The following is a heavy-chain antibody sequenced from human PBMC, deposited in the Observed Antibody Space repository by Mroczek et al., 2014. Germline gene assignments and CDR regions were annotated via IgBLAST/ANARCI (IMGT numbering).Heavy chain of an antibody. Sequence: QVQLQQWGAGLLKPSETLSLTCAVYGGSFSGYYWSWIRQPPGKGLEWIGEINHSGSTNYNPSLKSRVTISVDTSKNQFSLKLSSVTAADTAVYYCAIETDTVTTPINQFDYWGQGTLVTVSS. CDR2: INHSGST. J-gene: IGHJ4*02. V-gene: IGHV4-34*01. D-gene: IGHD4-11*01. CDR1: GGSFSGYY. CDR3: AIETDTVTTPINQFDY.